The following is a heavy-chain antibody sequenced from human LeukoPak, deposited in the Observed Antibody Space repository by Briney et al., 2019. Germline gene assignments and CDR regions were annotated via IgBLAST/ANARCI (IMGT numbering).Heavy chain of an antibody. CDR1: GFTFSSYA. J-gene: IGHJ5*02. Sequence: GGSLRLSCTASGFTFSSYAMHWVRQAPGKGLEYVSAISSNGGSTYYANSVKGRFTISRDNSKNTLYLQMGSLRAEDMAVYYCARGVAETGYYNGLGWFDPWGQGTLVTVSS. CDR2: ISSNGGST. V-gene: IGHV3-64*01. CDR3: ARGVAETGYYNGLGWFDP. D-gene: IGHD3-9*01.